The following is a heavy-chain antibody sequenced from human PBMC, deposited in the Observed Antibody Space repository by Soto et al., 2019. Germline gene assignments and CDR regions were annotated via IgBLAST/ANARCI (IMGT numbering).Heavy chain of an antibody. J-gene: IGHJ4*02. CDR2: ISYDGSNK. Sequence: QVQLVESGGGVVQPGRSLRLSCAASGFTFSSYGMHWVRQAPGKGLEWVAVISYDGSNKYYADSVKGRFTISRDNSKNTLYLQMNSLRAEDTAVYYCAKDRAPGITMVRGPWDYWGQGTLVTVSS. CDR1: GFTFSSYG. D-gene: IGHD3-10*01. V-gene: IGHV3-30*18. CDR3: AKDRAPGITMVRGPWDY.